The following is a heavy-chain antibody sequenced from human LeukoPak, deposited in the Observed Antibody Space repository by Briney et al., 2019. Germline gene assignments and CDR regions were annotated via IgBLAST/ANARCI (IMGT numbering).Heavy chain of an antibody. D-gene: IGHD3-9*01. J-gene: IGHJ4*02. V-gene: IGHV1-8*01. CDR1: GYTFTSYD. CDR2: MNPNSGNT. Sequence: GASVKVSCKASGYTFTSYDINWVRQATGQGLEWMGWMNPNSGNTGYAQKFQGRVTITRNTSISTAYMELSSLRSEDTAVYYCARGKAFDWLLDGDYWGQGTLVTVSS. CDR3: ARGKAFDWLLDGDY.